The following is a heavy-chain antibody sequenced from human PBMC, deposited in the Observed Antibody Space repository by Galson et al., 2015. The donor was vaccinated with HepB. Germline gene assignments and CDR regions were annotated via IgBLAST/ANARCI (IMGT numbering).Heavy chain of an antibody. D-gene: IGHD4-23*01. Sequence: ETLSLTCSVSGGSISSHYWSWMRQPPGKGLEWIGHIYDGGSTNYKPSLKSRVTMSTDTSNNQFSLKLSSVTAADTAVYHCARQKGNKMPFDYWGRGTLVTVSS. J-gene: IGHJ4*02. CDR1: GGSISSHY. CDR3: ARQKGNKMPFDY. V-gene: IGHV4-59*08. CDR2: IYDGGST.